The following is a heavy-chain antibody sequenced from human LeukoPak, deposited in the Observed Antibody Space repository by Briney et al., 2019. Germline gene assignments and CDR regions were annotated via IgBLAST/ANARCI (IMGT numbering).Heavy chain of an antibody. D-gene: IGHD1-26*01. J-gene: IGHJ4*02. CDR2: IIPIFGTA. CDR1: GGTFSSYA. V-gene: IGHV1-69*05. CDR3: ARSPYSGSYYGFYFDY. Sequence: SVKVSCKASGGTFSSYAISWVRQAPGQGLEWMGRIIPIFGTANYAQKFQGRVTITTDESTSTAYMELSSLRSEDTAVYYCARSPYSGSYYGFYFDYWGQGTLVTVSS.